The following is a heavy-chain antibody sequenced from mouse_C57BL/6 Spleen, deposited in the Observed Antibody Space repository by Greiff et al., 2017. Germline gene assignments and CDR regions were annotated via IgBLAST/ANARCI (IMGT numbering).Heavy chain of an antibody. D-gene: IGHD2-1*01. V-gene: IGHV1-52*01. CDR1: GYTFTSYW. Sequence: VQLQQSGAELVRPGSSVKLSCKASGYTFTSYWMHWVKQRPIQGLEWIGNIDPSDSETHYNQKFKDKATLTVDKSSSTAYMQLSSLTSEDSAVYYCARSGGNPMDYFDYWGQGTTLTVSS. CDR3: ARSGGNPMDYFDY. J-gene: IGHJ2*01. CDR2: IDPSDSET.